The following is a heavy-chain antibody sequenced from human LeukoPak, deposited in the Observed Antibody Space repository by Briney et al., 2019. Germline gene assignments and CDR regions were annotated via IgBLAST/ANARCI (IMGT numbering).Heavy chain of an antibody. V-gene: IGHV3-23*01. J-gene: IGHJ4*02. Sequence: SGGSLRLSCAASGFTFSSYAMSWVRQAPGKGLEWVSVISDSGGSTYCADSVKGRFTISRDNSKNTLYLEMNSLRAEDTAVYYCARVEGGYTYVYDYWGQGTLVTVSS. CDR2: ISDSGGST. CDR3: ARVEGGYTYVYDY. CDR1: GFTFSSYA. D-gene: IGHD5-18*01.